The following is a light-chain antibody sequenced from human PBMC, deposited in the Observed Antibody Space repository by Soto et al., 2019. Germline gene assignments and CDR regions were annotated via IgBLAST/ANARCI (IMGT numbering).Light chain of an antibody. V-gene: IGLV2-14*01. CDR2: AVS. CDR3: SSYTTSNTWV. Sequence: QSALTQPASVSGSPGRSITISCTGTSSDIGDYNFVSWYQQHPGEAPKVMIYAVSNRPSGVSNRFSGSKSGNTASLTISGLQTEDEADYYCSSYTTSNTWVFGGGTKLTVL. CDR1: SSDIGDYNF. J-gene: IGLJ3*02.